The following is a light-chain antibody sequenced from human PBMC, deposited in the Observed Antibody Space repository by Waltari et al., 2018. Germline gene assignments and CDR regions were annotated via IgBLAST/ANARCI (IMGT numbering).Light chain of an antibody. CDR1: QSRLLGYGKTH. CDR2: EVS. Sequence: EIVMTQTPLSLSVTPGQPASISCESGQSRLLGYGKTHLFWHLHKPGQSPQLLMFEVSRRVSGVPDRFSGSGSGTTFTLKISRVEAEDVGVYYCMQGIHFPYTFGQGTKLEIK. CDR3: MQGIHFPYT. V-gene: IGKV2-29*02. J-gene: IGKJ2*01.